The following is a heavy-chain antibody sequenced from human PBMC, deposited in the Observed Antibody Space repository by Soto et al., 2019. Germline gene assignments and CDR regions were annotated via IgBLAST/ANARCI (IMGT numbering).Heavy chain of an antibody. CDR1: GFTVSDYA. CDR2: VSHDGRNT. J-gene: IGHJ4*02. D-gene: IGHD6-19*01. CDR3: AKGGRQWLVTSDFNY. Sequence: VQLVESGGGVVQPGRSLRLSCAASGFTVSDYAMHWVRQAPGKGLVWVAVVSHDGRNTHYADSVKGRFTISRDSSKNTVSLEITSLRAEDTAVYYCAKGGRQWLVTSDFNYWGQGALVTVSS. V-gene: IGHV3-30*18.